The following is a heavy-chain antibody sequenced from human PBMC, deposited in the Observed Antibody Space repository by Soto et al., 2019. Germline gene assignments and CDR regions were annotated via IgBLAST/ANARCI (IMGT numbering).Heavy chain of an antibody. CDR3: ARFLARSPSGCRDYEIDAFDI. D-gene: IGHD4-17*01. CDR1: GGSISSGGYY. J-gene: IGHJ3*02. Sequence: QVQLQESGPGLVKPSQTLSLTCTVSGGSISSGGYYWSWIRQHPGKGLEWIGYIYYSGSTYYNPSLKSRVTISVDTSKNQFSLKLSSVTAADTAVYYCARFLARSPSGCRDYEIDAFDIWGQGTMVTVSS. V-gene: IGHV4-31*03. CDR2: IYYSGST.